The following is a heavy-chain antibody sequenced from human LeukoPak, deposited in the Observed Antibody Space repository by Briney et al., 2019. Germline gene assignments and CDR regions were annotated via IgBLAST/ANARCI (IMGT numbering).Heavy chain of an antibody. CDR2: IRYDTANK. CDR1: GFTFSGFG. D-gene: IGHD2-15*01. J-gene: IGHJ4*02. CDR3: AKDLLSRFTHGHFDF. Sequence: GGTLRLSCAASGFTFSGFGMHWVRQAPGKGLEWVAFIRYDTANKYYADSVKGRFTIYRDNSKNTLYLRMNSLRAEDTAVYYCAKDLLSRFTHGHFDFWGQGTLVTVSS. V-gene: IGHV3-30*02.